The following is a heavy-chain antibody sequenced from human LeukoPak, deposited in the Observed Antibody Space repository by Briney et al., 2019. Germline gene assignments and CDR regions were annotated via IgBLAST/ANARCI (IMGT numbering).Heavy chain of an antibody. CDR2: IYYSGST. J-gene: IGHJ4*02. CDR1: GVSISSYY. Sequence: SETLSLTCTVSGVSISSYYWSWIRQPPGKGLEWIGYIYYSGSTNYNPSLKSRVTISVDTSKNQFSLKLSSVTAADTAVYYCARIADILTGFDYWGQGTLVTVSS. CDR3: ARIADILTGFDY. V-gene: IGHV4-59*08. D-gene: IGHD3-9*01.